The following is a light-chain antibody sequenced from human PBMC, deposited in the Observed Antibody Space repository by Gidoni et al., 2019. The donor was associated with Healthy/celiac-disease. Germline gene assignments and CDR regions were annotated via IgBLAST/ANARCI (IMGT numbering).Light chain of an antibody. J-gene: IGKJ5*01. Sequence: EIVLTQSPATLSLSPGERATLSCRASQSVSSYLDLYKQKPGQAPRLLIYDASHRATGIPARFSGSGSGTDFTLTISSLEPEDFAVYYCQQRSNWPPITFXXXTRLEIK. CDR1: QSVSSY. CDR3: QQRSNWPPIT. CDR2: DAS. V-gene: IGKV3-11*01.